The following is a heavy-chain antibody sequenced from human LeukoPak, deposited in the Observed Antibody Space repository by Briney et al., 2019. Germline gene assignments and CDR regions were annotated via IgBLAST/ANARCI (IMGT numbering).Heavy chain of an antibody. V-gene: IGHV3-53*01. CDR2: TYSAGTT. D-gene: IGHD3-10*01. Sequence: GGSLRLSCAASGFTVSSNYMSWVRQAPGKGLECISVTYSAGTTNYADSVKGRFTISRDISKNTVYLQMNSLRAEDTAVYYCARTPNYYYGSGNYYNEWGQGTLVTVSS. CDR1: GFTVSSNY. J-gene: IGHJ4*02. CDR3: ARTPNYYYGSGNYYNE.